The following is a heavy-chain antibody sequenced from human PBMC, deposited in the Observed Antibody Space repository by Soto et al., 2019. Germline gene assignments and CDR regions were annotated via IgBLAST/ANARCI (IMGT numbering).Heavy chain of an antibody. CDR1: GGSISSSSFY. CDR3: ARHVTGEWLAYFDY. CDR2: IYYSGST. D-gene: IGHD6-19*01. J-gene: IGHJ4*02. V-gene: IGHV4-39*01. Sequence: QLQLQESGPGLVKPSETLSLTCTVSGGSISSSSFYWGWIRQPPGKGLEWIGSIYYSGSTYYNPSLNSRVTISLDTSKNQFSLKLSSVTAADTAVYHCARHVTGEWLAYFDYWGQGTLVTVSS.